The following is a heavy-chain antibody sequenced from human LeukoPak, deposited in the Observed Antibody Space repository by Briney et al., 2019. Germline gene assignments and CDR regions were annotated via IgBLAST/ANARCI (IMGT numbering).Heavy chain of an antibody. Sequence: PGGSLRLSCAASGFTFDDYGMNWVRQAPGKGLEWVSGINWNGGTTNYGDSVKGRFTISRDNAKNSLYLQMNSLRAEDTAFYYCARDSTLVRPNFFDYWGQGTLVTVSS. CDR1: GFTFDDYG. CDR3: ARDSTLVRPNFFDY. J-gene: IGHJ4*02. D-gene: IGHD6-6*01. CDR2: INWNGGTT. V-gene: IGHV3-20*04.